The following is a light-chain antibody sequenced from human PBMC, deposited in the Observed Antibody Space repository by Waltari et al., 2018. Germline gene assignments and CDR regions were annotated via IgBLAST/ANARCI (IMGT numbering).Light chain of an antibody. V-gene: IGKV1-5*03. CDR1: QTISSW. J-gene: IGKJ1*01. Sequence: DIQMTQSPSSLSASVGDRVTITCRASQTISSWLAWYQQKPGKAPKLLIYKASTLESGVPSRFNGNGSGTEFTLTISSLQPGDFATYYCQQFNSFPWTFGHGTKVEIK. CDR2: KAS. CDR3: QQFNSFPWT.